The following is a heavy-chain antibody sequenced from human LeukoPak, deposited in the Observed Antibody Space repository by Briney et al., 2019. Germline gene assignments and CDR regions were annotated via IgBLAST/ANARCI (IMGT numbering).Heavy chain of an antibody. Sequence: GGSLRLSCAASGFTFDDYGMSWVRQAPGKGLEWVSGINWNGGSTGYADSGKGRFTISRDNAKNSLYLQMNSLRAEDTALYYCARDRWVTMVRGVSDYWGQGTLVTVSS. V-gene: IGHV3-20*04. CDR3: ARDRWVTMVRGVSDY. CDR2: INWNGGST. J-gene: IGHJ4*02. CDR1: GFTFDDYG. D-gene: IGHD3-10*01.